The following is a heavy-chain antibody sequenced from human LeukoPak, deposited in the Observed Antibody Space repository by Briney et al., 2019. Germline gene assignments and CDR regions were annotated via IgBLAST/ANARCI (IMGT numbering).Heavy chain of an antibody. CDR3: AKVGYNWNNAEYFQH. CDR1: GFTFDDYA. CDR2: ISWNSGSI. Sequence: SGGSLRLSCAASGFTFDDYAMHWVRQAPGKGLDWVSGISWNSGSIGYADSVKGRFTISRDNAKNSLYLQMNSLRAEDTALYYCAKVGYNWNNAEYFQHWGQGTLVTVSS. D-gene: IGHD1/OR15-1a*01. V-gene: IGHV3-9*01. J-gene: IGHJ1*01.